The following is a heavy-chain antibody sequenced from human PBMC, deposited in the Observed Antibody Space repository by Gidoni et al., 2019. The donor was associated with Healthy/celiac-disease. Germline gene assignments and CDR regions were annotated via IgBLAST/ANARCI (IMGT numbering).Heavy chain of an antibody. CDR1: GGTFSSYA. J-gene: IGHJ3*02. V-gene: IGHV1-69*06. D-gene: IGHD3-22*01. CDR2: IIPISCTA. Sequence: VQLVQSGAERKTPGSSVQSYCKASGGTFSSYAISWVRQATGQVLEWMGGIIPISCTANYAQKFQGRVTITADKSTSTAYMELSSLRSEDTAVYYCARAGDNYYDSTGYDAFDIWGQGTMVTVSS. CDR3: ARAGDNYYDSTGYDAFDI.